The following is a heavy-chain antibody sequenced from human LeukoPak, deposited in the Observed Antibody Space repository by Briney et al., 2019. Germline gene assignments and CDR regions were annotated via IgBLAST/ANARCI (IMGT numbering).Heavy chain of an antibody. CDR1: GFTFSSKG. J-gene: IGHJ4*02. D-gene: IGHD2-2*01. V-gene: IGHV3-21*01. CDR3: ARERYCSSTSCAFDY. Sequence: GGSLRLSCAASGFTFSSKGMSWVRQAPGKGLEWVSSISSSSSYIYYADSVKGRFTISGDNAKNSLYLQMNSLRAEDTAVYYCARERYCSSTSCAFDYWGQGTLVTVSS. CDR2: ISSSSSYI.